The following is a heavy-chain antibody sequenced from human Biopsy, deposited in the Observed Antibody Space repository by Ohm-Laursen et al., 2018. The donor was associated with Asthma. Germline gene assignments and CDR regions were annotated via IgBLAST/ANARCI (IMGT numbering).Heavy chain of an antibody. J-gene: IGHJ4*02. V-gene: IGHV3-64D*08. CDR3: VKDHSAGYYYFDD. CDR2: IATDGSNK. CDR1: GFTFSSYS. D-gene: IGHD2-21*01. Sequence: SLRLSCSASGFTFSSYSMHWVRQAPGRGPEYVSFIATDGSNKFYADSVKDRFTVSRDNSKHTLYLHMTGLRADDTGVYYCVKDHSAGYYYFDDWGRGAQVTVSS.